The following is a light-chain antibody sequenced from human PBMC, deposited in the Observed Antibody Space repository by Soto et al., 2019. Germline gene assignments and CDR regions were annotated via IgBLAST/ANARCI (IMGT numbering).Light chain of an antibody. CDR3: QFIGSSRYT. CDR1: QSISSNY. Sequence: EIVLTQSPGTLSLSPGERATLSCRASQSISSNYLAWYQQKPGQAPRLLIYGTSSRATGIPDRFSGSGSGTDFTLTISRLEPEVLAVYYCQFIGSSRYTLGQGTKLETK. CDR2: GTS. V-gene: IGKV3-20*01. J-gene: IGKJ2*01.